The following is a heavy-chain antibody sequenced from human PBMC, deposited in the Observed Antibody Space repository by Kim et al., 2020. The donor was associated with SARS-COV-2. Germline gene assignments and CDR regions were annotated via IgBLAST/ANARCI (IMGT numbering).Heavy chain of an antibody. D-gene: IGHD3-22*01. V-gene: IGHV3-33*06. CDR2: IWYDGSNK. CDR3: AKVPDYDSSGYLDY. CDR1: GFTFSSYA. J-gene: IGHJ4*02. Sequence: GGSLRLSCAASGFTFSSYAMHWVRQAPGKGLEWVAVIWYDGSNKYYADSVKGRFTISRDNSKNTLYLQMNSLRAEDTAVYYCAKVPDYDSSGYLDYWGQGTLVTVSS.